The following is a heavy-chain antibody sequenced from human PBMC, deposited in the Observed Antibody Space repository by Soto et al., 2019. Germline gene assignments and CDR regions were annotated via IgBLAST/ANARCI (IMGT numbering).Heavy chain of an antibody. V-gene: IGHV1-2*04. J-gene: IGHJ4*02. CDR3: ARSDDGPQGHYFGY. CDR1: GYTFTGYY. Sequence: ASVKVSCKASGYTFTGYYMHWVRQAPGQGLEWMGWINPNSGGTNYAQKFQGWVTMTRDTSISTAYMELSRLRSDDTAVYYCARSDDGPQGHYFGYWGQGTLVTVSS. CDR2: INPNSGGT.